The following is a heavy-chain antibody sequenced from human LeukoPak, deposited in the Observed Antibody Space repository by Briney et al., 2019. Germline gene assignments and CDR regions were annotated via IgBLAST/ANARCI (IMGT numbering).Heavy chain of an antibody. J-gene: IGHJ2*01. V-gene: IGHV3-53*01. D-gene: IGHD3-22*01. Sequence: GGSLRLSCAASGFTVSSNYMSWVRQAPGKGLEWVSVIYSGGSTYYADSVKGRFTISRDNSKNTLYLQMNSLRAEDTAVYYCARTPTIPYGDGYYDSSGYYPYWYFDLWGRGTLVTVSS. CDR3: ARTPTIPYGDGYYDSSGYYPYWYFDL. CDR2: IYSGGST. CDR1: GFTVSSNY.